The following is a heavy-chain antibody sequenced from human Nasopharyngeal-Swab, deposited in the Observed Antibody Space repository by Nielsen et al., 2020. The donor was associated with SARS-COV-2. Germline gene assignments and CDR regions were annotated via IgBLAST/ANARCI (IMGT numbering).Heavy chain of an antibody. J-gene: IGHJ4*02. D-gene: IGHD6-13*01. V-gene: IGHV4-39*07. CDR1: SGSISSSSYY. CDR3: AREGRGIAAPGLDY. Sequence: SETLSLTCSVSSGSISSSSYYWGWIRQPPGKGLEWIGSIYYSGSTYYNPSLKSRVTISIDTSKNNFSLKLSSVTAADTAVYYCAREGRGIAAPGLDYWGQGTLVTVSS. CDR2: IYYSGST.